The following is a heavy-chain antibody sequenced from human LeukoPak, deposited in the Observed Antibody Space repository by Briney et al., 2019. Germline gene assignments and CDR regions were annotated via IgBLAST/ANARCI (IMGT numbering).Heavy chain of an antibody. D-gene: IGHD1-14*01. J-gene: IGHJ6*03. CDR3: ARGDKWTGYYMDV. CDR2: MNPNSGNT. Sequence: ASVKVSCKASGYTFTSYYMHWVRQATGQGFEWMGWMNPNSGNTGYAQKFQGRVTMTRNTSISTAYMELSSLRSEDTAVYYCARGDKWTGYYMDVWGKGTTVTVSS. CDR1: GYTFTSYY. V-gene: IGHV1-8*02.